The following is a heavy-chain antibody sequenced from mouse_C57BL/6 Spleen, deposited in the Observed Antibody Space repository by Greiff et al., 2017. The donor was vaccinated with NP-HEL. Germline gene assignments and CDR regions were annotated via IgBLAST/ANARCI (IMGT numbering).Heavy chain of an antibody. J-gene: IGHJ3*01. Sequence: QVQLQQPGAELVRPGSSVKLSCKASGYTFTSYWMHWVKQRPIQGLEWIGNIDPSDSETHYNQKFKDKATLTVDKSSSTAYMQLSSLTSEDSAVYYCAKGDSSGYAWFAYWGQRTLVTVSA. CDR3: AKGDSSGYAWFAY. CDR1: GYTFTSYW. D-gene: IGHD3-2*02. V-gene: IGHV1-52*01. CDR2: IDPSDSET.